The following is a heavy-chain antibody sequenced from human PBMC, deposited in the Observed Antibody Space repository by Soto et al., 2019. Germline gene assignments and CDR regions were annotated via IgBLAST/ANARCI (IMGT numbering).Heavy chain of an antibody. D-gene: IGHD3-10*01. CDR2: IYYSGST. V-gene: IGHV4-31*03. CDR3: ARRGITMVRGDLFDY. J-gene: IGHJ4*02. CDR1: GGSISSGGYY. Sequence: LSLTCTVSGGSISSGGYYWSWIRQHPGKGLEWIGYIYYSGSTYYNPSLKSRVTISVDTSKNQFSLKLSSVTAADTAVYYCARRGITMVRGDLFDYWGQGTLVTVSS.